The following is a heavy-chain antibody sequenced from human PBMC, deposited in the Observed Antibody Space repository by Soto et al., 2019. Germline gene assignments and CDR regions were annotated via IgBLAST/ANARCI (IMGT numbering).Heavy chain of an antibody. V-gene: IGHV6-1*01. CDR3: ARGEQYSGRIFDY. D-gene: IGHD1-26*01. Sequence: SQTLSLTCAITGDSVSSNSAGWSWVRQSPSRGLEWLGRTYCRSKWYYEYAVSVRGRITINPDTSKNQYSLQLNSVTPEDTAVYLCARGEQYSGRIFDYWGQGTLVTVSS. CDR1: GDSVSSNSAG. CDR2: TYCRSKWYY. J-gene: IGHJ4*01.